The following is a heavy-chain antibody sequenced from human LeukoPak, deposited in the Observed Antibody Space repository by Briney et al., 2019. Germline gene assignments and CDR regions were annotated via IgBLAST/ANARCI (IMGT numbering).Heavy chain of an antibody. CDR1: GSTFSSYA. D-gene: IGHD2-2*01. CDR3: AKDPKPIVVVPAAMSY. CDR2: ISGSGGST. V-gene: IGHV3-23*01. Sequence: GGSLRLSCAASGSTFSSYAMSWVRQAPGKGLEWVSAISGSGGSTYYADSVKGRFTISRDNSKNTLYLQMNSLRAEDTAVYYCAKDPKPIVVVPAAMSYWGQGTLVTVSS. J-gene: IGHJ4*02.